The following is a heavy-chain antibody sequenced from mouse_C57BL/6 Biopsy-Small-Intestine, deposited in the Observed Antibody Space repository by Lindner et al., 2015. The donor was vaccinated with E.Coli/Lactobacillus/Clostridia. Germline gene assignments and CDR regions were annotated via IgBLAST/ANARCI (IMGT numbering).Heavy chain of an antibody. CDR3: ASICGSGTHYDSNYFSQYLLDV. V-gene: IGHV1-55*01. CDR2: IAIRFDIK. D-gene: IGHD5-1*01. Sequence: SVKVSCKASGNTFTNFAITWVRQAPGQGLEWMGGIAIRFDIKKYAQKFQGRLTITADRSTSTVFMDLSSLGSEDTAVYYCASICGSGTHYDSNYFSQYLLDVWGQGTTVTVSS. J-gene: IGHJ1*01. CDR1: GNTFTNFA.